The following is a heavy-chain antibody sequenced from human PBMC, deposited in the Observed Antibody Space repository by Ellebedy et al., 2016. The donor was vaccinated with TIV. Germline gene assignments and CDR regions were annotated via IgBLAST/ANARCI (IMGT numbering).Heavy chain of an antibody. CDR2: IRQEGDEI. D-gene: IGHD4-17*01. CDR3: ARRASYGDYAVQVNPWFDP. J-gene: IGHJ5*02. CDR1: GFNFRSYW. V-gene: IGHV3-7*01. Sequence: GGSLRLSCAASGFNFRSYWMTWVRQAPGKGLEWVAKIRQEGDEIYYVESVKGRFTISRDNAKNSLFLQMNILRVEDTAVYDCARRASYGDYAVQVNPWFDPWGQGTLVTVSS.